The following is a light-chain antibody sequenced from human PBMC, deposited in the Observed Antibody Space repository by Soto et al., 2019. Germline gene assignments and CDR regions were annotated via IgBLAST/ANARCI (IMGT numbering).Light chain of an antibody. CDR3: QQYGSSPPT. V-gene: IGKV3-20*01. CDR1: QSVSSNY. J-gene: IGKJ1*01. CDR2: GAS. Sequence: EIVLTQSPGTLSLSPGERATLSCRASQSVSSNYLAWYQRKPGQAPRLLIYGASSRAIDIPNRFSGSGSGTDFTLTITRREPEDFAVYYCQQYGSSPPTFGQGTKGEI.